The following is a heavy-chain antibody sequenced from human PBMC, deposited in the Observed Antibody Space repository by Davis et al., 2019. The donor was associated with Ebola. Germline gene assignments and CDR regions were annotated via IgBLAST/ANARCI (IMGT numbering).Heavy chain of an antibody. V-gene: IGHV3-7*01. D-gene: IGHD4-17*01. CDR2: IKQDGSEK. Sequence: GGSLRLSCAASGFTFSSYWMSWVRQAPGKGLEWVANIKQDGSEKYYVDSVKGRFTISRDNAKNSLYLQMNSLRAEDTAVYYCARDFGSDYGYYYGMDVWGQGTTVTVSS. J-gene: IGHJ6*02. CDR1: GFTFSSYW. CDR3: ARDFGSDYGYYYGMDV.